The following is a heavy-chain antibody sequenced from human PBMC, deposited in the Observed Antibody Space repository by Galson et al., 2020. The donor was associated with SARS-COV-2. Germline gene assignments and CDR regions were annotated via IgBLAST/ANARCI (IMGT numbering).Heavy chain of an antibody. CDR3: ARDAGYYDSSGYYWPVRDAFDI. D-gene: IGHD3-22*01. CDR1: GFTFSSYG. Sequence: GESLKLFCAASGFTFSSYGMHWVRQAPGKGLEWVAVISYDGSNKYYADSVKGRFTISRDNSKNTLYLQMNSLRAEDTAVYYCARDAGYYDSSGYYWPVRDAFDIWGQGTMVTVSS. J-gene: IGHJ3*02. CDR2: ISYDGSNK. V-gene: IGHV3-30*03.